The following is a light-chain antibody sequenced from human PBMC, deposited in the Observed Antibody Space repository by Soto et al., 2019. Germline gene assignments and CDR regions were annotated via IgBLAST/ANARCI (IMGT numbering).Light chain of an antibody. CDR3: QQYSNWPPVT. Sequence: EIVMTQSPATLSVSPGERATLSCRASQSVSSNLAWYQQKPGQAPRLLIYGASTRATGIPARFSGSGSGTEFTLTISSLQSEDFEVYYCQQYSNWPPVTFGGGTKVEIK. CDR2: GAS. V-gene: IGKV3-15*01. J-gene: IGKJ4*01. CDR1: QSVSSN.